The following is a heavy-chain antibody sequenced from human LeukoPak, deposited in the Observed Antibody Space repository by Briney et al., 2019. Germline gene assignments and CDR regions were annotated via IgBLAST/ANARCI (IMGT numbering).Heavy chain of an antibody. V-gene: IGHV3-48*01. CDR3: ARLPPYDILTGNYYYYMDV. D-gene: IGHD3-9*01. CDR1: GFTFSSYS. CDR2: ISSSSSTI. J-gene: IGHJ6*03. Sequence: GGSLRLSCAAFGFTFSSYSMNWVRQAPGKGLEWVSYISSSSSTIYYADSVKGRFTISRDNAKNSLYLQMNSLRAEDTAVYYCARLPPYDILTGNYYYYMDVWGKGTTVTVSS.